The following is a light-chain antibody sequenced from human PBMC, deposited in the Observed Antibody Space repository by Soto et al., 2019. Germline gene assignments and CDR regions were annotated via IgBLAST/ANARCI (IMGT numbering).Light chain of an antibody. CDR1: QSVSSSY. CDR2: GAS. J-gene: IGKJ1*01. CDR3: QQYGSSPWT. V-gene: IGKV3-20*01. Sequence: EIVLTQSPGTLSLSPGERATLSCRASQSVSSSYFAWYQHKPGQAPRLLIYGASSRATGIPDRFSGSGSGTDFTLTIIRLEPEDFAVYYCQQYGSSPWTFGQGTKVEIK.